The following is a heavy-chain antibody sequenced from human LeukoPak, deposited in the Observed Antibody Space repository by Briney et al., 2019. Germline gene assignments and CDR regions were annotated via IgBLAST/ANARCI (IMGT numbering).Heavy chain of an antibody. CDR3: ATDRALWFGESTYMDV. J-gene: IGHJ6*03. D-gene: IGHD3-10*01. CDR2: IKSKTDGGTT. CDR1: KAR. Sequence: KARLRWARQAQRKGLEWVGRIKSKTDGGTTDYAAPVKGRFTISRDDSQNTLFVQMNSLKTEDTAVYYCATDRALWFGESTYMDVWGKGTTVTVSS. V-gene: IGHV3-15*01.